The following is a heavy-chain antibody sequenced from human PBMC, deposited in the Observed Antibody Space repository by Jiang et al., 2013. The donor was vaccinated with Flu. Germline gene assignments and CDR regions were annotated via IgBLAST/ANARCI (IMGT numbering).Heavy chain of an antibody. Sequence: EWMGWINAGNANTKYSQKFQGRVTITRDTSASTAYMELSSLRAEDTAVYYCARDPVANFYYYYYMDVWGKGTTVTVSS. CDR2: INAGNANT. J-gene: IGHJ6*03. CDR3: ARDPVANFYYYYYMDV. D-gene: IGHD4/OR15-4a*01. V-gene: IGHV1-3*01.